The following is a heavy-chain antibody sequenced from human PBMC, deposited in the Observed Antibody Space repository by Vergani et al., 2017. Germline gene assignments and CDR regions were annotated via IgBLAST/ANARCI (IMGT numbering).Heavy chain of an antibody. CDR3: ATGYSYHADY. CDR1: GFTFSSDW. D-gene: IGHD5-18*01. CDR2: INSDGSST. Sequence: EVQLVESGGGLVQPGGSLRRSCAASGFTFSSDWMHWVRQAPGKGLAWVSRINSDGSSTSYADSVKGRFPISRDNAKNTMYLQINSLRAEDTVLYYCATGYSYHADYWGQGTLVTVSS. V-gene: IGHV3-74*01. J-gene: IGHJ4*02.